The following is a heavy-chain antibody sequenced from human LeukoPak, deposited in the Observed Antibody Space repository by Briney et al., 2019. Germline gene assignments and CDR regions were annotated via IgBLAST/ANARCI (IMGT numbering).Heavy chain of an antibody. CDR1: GGSISSYY. Sequence: SETLSLTCTVSGGSISSYYWSWIRQPPGKGLEWIGYIYYSGSTNYNPSLKSRVTISVDTSKNQFSLKLSSVTAADTAVYYCAXMXXDFWSGPTYGWFDPWGQGTLVTVSS. D-gene: IGHD3-3*01. CDR2: IYYSGST. CDR3: AXMXXDFWSGPTYGWFDP. V-gene: IGHV4-59*08. J-gene: IGHJ5*02.